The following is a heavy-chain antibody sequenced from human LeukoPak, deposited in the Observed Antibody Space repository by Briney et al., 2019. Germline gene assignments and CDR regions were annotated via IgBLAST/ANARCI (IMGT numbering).Heavy chain of an antibody. D-gene: IGHD6-13*01. CDR3: ATSSSGTTYYFDY. J-gene: IGHJ4*02. V-gene: IGHV5-51*01. Sequence: GESLKISCKGSGYSFPSYWIAWVRQMPGKGLEWMGIIYPGDSDTRYSPSFQGQVTISADKSISTAYLQWSSLKASDTAMYYCATSSSGTTYYFDYWGQGTLVTVSS. CDR2: IYPGDSDT. CDR1: GYSFPSYW.